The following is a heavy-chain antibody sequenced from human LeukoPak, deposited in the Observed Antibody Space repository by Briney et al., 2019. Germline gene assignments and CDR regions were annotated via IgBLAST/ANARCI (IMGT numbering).Heavy chain of an antibody. V-gene: IGHV3-7*01. Sequence: QPGGSLRLSCVASGISFSRGWMSWVRQAPGKGLEWVAKIKEDGREKYYVDSVNGRFTISGDNAKNSLYLQMNSLRAEDTAVYFCARDGYFYAWDYWGQGTLVTVSS. D-gene: IGHD2/OR15-2a*01. CDR2: IKEDGREK. CDR3: ARDGYFYAWDY. J-gene: IGHJ4*02. CDR1: GISFSRGW.